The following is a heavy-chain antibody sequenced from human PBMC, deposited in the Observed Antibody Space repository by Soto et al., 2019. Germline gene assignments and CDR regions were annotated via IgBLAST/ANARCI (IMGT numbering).Heavy chain of an antibody. Sequence: QVQLQESGPGLVKPSGTLSLTCNVSGGSISTYYWNWIRQPAGKGLEWIGRIYASGSPNYNPSLKSRVIMSVDTSKNPFSLTMSSVTAADTAMYYCARSAVPRGGWFRPWGQGILVTVSP. J-gene: IGHJ5*02. CDR3: ARSAVPRGGWFRP. V-gene: IGHV4-4*07. CDR1: GGSISTYY. CDR2: IYASGSP. D-gene: IGHD2-15*01.